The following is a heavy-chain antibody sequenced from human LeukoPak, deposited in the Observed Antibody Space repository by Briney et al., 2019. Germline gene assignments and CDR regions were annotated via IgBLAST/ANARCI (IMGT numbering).Heavy chain of an antibody. D-gene: IGHD5-12*01. J-gene: IGHJ4*02. CDR2: ISGSGGST. CDR3: AKDRERDGYEN. V-gene: IGHV3-23*01. CDR1: GFTFSSYA. Sequence: GGSLRLSCAASGFTFSSYAMNWVRQAPGKGLEWVSAISGSGGSTYYADSVKGRFTISRDNSKNTLYLQMNSLRAEDTAVYYCAKDRERDGYENWGQGTLVTVSS.